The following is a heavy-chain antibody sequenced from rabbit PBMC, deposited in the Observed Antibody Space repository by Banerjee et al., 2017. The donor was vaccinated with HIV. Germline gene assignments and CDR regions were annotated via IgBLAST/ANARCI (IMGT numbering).Heavy chain of an antibody. CDR1: GFSFSSSYY. CDR2: INTISGDT. CDR3: VRDGGWGRLDL. V-gene: IGHV1S40*01. Sequence: QQLEESGGDLVKPGASLTLTCTASGFSFSSSYYMCWVRQAPGKGLEWIACINTISGDTVYATWAKGRFTISKASWTTVTLQMTSLTAADTATYFCVRDGGWGRLDLWGPGTLVTVS. D-gene: IGHD4-1*01. J-gene: IGHJ3*01.